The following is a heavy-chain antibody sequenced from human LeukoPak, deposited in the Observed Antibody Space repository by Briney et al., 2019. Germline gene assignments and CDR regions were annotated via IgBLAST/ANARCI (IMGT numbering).Heavy chain of an antibody. CDR1: GGSISSYY. D-gene: IGHD2-15*01. CDR3: ARSLGYRAFDI. Sequence: SETLSLTCTVSGGSISSYYWSWIRQPPGKGLEWIGYIYYSGSTNYNPSLKSRVTISVDTSKNQFSLKLSSVTAADTAVYYCARSLGYRAFDIWGQGTMVTVSS. V-gene: IGHV4-59*08. J-gene: IGHJ3*02. CDR2: IYYSGST.